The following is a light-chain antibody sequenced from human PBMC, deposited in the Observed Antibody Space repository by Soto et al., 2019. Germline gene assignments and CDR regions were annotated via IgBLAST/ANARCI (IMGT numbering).Light chain of an antibody. CDR3: QQYSCWLLT. J-gene: IGKJ1*01. CDR2: GAS. CDR1: QSVGTK. Sequence: LVMTQSPATLSVSPGDRANLSCRSSQSVGTKLAWYQQTPGQAPRLLIYGASTRATGVPDRISGSVSGTEFTLNIASLKSDDFGVYDCQQYSCWLLTFGQGTKVEI. V-gene: IGKV3-15*01.